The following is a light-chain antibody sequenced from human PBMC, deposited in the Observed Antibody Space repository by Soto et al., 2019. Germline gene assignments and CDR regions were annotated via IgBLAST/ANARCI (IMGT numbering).Light chain of an antibody. J-gene: IGKJ3*01. V-gene: IGKV3-20*01. Sequence: EIVLTQSPVTLSLSPGERATLSCRASQSVSSNHLAWYQQKPGQAPRLLIYGASSRATGIPDRFSGSGSGTDFTLTISRLEPEDFAVYYCQQYGSSPLTFGPGTKVDIK. CDR3: QQYGSSPLT. CDR2: GAS. CDR1: QSVSSNH.